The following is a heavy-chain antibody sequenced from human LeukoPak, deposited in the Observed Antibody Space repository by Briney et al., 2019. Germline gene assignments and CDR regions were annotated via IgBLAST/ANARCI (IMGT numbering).Heavy chain of an antibody. CDR2: ISSSGSTI. CDR3: ARLRADSSSYGSDDAFDI. V-gene: IGHV3-11*01. CDR1: GFTFSDYY. D-gene: IGHD6-13*01. J-gene: IGHJ3*02. Sequence: GGSLRLPCAASGFTFSDYYMSWIRQAPGKGLEWVSYISSSGSTIYYADSVKGRFTISRDNAKNSLYLQMNSLRAEDTAVYYCARLRADSSSYGSDDAFDIWGQGTMVTVSS.